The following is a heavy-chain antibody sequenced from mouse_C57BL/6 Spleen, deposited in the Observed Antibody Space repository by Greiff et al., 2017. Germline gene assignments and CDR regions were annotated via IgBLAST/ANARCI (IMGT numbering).Heavy chain of an antibody. V-gene: IGHV5-6*01. CDR3: ARPLYSSSAWYFDV. D-gene: IGHD1-1*01. J-gene: IGHJ1*03. Sequence: SVKGRFTISRDNAKNTLYLQMSSLKSEDTAMYYCARPLYSSSAWYFDVWGTGTTVTVSS.